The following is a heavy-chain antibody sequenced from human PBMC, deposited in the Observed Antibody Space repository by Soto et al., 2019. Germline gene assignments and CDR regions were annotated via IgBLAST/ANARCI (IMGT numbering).Heavy chain of an antibody. J-gene: IGHJ4*02. D-gene: IGHD3-10*01. CDR2: ITYSGRA. V-gene: IGHV4-31*03. Sequence: QVQLQESGPGLVKPSQTLSLTCTVSGDAISSAYWNWIRQHPGKGLEWIGYITYSGRAYYNPSLKSRVSISIDTSKDQFSLNLSSVTAADTAVYYCAIGWGYSYPSGSYSPFDDWGQGTLVTVSS. CDR3: AIGWGYSYPSGSYSPFDD. CDR1: GDAISSAY.